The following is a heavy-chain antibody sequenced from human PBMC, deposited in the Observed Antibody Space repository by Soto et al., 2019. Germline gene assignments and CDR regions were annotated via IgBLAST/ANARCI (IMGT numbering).Heavy chain of an antibody. J-gene: IGHJ6*02. V-gene: IGHV3-33*01. Sequence: PGGSLRLSCAASGFTFSSYGMHWVRQAPGKGLEWVAVIWYDGSNKYYADSVKGRFTISRDNSKNTLYLQMNSLRAEDTAVYYCASLIAAASPANYYDYGMDVWGQGTTVTVSS. CDR2: IWYDGSNK. CDR3: ASLIAAASPANYYDYGMDV. CDR1: GFTFSSYG. D-gene: IGHD6-13*01.